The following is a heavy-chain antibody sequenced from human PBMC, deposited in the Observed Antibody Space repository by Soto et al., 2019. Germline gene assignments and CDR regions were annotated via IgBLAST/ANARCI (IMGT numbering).Heavy chain of an antibody. V-gene: IGHV1-69*01. D-gene: IGHD3-22*01. CDR2: IIPIFDIT. CDR1: GGTFRSYS. CDR3: ARPDEGGYSSNHHYSYALDV. Sequence: QVQLVQSGAEVKKPGSSVKVACKASGGTFRSYSISWVRQAPGQGLEWMGGIIPIFDITNYAQKFQGRVTITADESTSTAYMELSSLGSDDTAVYYCARPDEGGYSSNHHYSYALDVW. J-gene: IGHJ6*01.